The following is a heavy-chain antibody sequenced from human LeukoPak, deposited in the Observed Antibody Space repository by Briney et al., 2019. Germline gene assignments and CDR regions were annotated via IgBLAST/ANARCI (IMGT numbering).Heavy chain of an antibody. CDR3: ARVSRDYEALDY. J-gene: IGHJ4*02. Sequence: ASVKVSCKASGYTFTSYGISWVRQAPGQRLEWVGWISAYNGNTNYAQKLQGRVTMTTDTSTSTAYMELRSLRSDDTAVYYCARVSRDYEALDYWGQGTLVTVSS. D-gene: IGHD4-17*01. V-gene: IGHV1-18*01. CDR2: ISAYNGNT. CDR1: GYTFTSYG.